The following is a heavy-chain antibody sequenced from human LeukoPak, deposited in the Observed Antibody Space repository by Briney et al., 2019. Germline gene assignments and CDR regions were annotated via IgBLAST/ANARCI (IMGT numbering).Heavy chain of an antibody. CDR3: ARDSSDIRSLIAH. CDR2: ISAYNGNT. CDR1: GYTFTIYG. Sequence: ASVKVSCKASGYTFTIYGITWVRQAPGQGLEWMGWISAYNGNTNYAQKLQGRVTMTTDTSTSTAYMELSSLRSEDTAVYYCARDSSDIRSLIAHWGQGTLVTVSS. J-gene: IGHJ1*01. D-gene: IGHD2-15*01. V-gene: IGHV1-18*01.